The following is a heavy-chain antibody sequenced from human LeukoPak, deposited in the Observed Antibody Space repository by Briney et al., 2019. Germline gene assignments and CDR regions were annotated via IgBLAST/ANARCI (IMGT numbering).Heavy chain of an antibody. J-gene: IGHJ4*02. CDR1: GFIFSSYA. V-gene: IGHV3-30-3*01. Sequence: GRSLRLSCAASGFIFSSYAMHWVRQAPGKGLEWVAVISYDGSNKYYADSVKGRFTISRDNSKNTLYLQMNSLRAEDTAVYYCARDSSSELWGQGTLVTVSS. D-gene: IGHD6-19*01. CDR3: ARDSSSEL. CDR2: ISYDGSNK.